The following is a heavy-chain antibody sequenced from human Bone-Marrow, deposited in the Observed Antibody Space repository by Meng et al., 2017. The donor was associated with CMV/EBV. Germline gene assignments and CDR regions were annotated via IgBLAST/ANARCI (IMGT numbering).Heavy chain of an antibody. D-gene: IGHD6-19*01. J-gene: IGHJ4*02. Sequence: SVKVSCKASGGTFSSYAISWVRQAPGQGLEWMGGIIPILGIANYAQKFQGRVTITADTSTSTAYLELRSLRSDDTAVYYCARDLKHTSGWFTYWGQGTLVTGSS. CDR1: GGTFSSYA. CDR3: ARDLKHTSGWFTY. V-gene: IGHV1-69*10. CDR2: IIPILGIA.